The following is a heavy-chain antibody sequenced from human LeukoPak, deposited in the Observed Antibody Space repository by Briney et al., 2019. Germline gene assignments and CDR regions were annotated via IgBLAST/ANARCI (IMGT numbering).Heavy chain of an antibody. D-gene: IGHD5-18*01. Sequence: SGGSLRLSCAASGFTFSNAWMSWVRQAPGKGLEWVGRFKSKTDGGTTEYAAPVKGRFTISRDDSRNTLYLQMNSLKTEDTAVYYCTTDPSIQLWTNIDYWGQGTLVTVSS. V-gene: IGHV3-15*01. CDR1: GFTFSNAW. CDR2: FKSKTDGGTT. J-gene: IGHJ4*02. CDR3: TTDPSIQLWTNIDY.